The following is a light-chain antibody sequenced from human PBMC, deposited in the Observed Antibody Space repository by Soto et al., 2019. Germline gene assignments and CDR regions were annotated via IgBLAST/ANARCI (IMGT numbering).Light chain of an antibody. Sequence: DMQMTQSPSSLSASVGDRVAITCRASQTISSYLNWYQQKPGKAPKLLIFAASSLQTGVPSRFSGSGSGTDITLTISSLQPEDFATYFCQQSFSTPLTFGGGTKVEIK. CDR1: QTISSY. CDR2: AAS. V-gene: IGKV1-39*01. CDR3: QQSFSTPLT. J-gene: IGKJ4*01.